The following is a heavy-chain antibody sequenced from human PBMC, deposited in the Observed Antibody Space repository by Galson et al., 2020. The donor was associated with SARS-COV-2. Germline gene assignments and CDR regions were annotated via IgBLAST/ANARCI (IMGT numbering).Heavy chain of an antibody. CDR2: INHSGTT. V-gene: IGHV4-34*01. J-gene: IGHJ6*03. CDR3: ARACRDSRSWYTGYYYYYMDV. D-gene: IGHD6-13*01. Sequence: SETLSLTCAVYGESFSGHYWSWIRQPPGKGLEWIGEINHSGTTNFNSSLKSRVTMSVDTSKNQFSLKVTSVTASDSAVYYCARACRDSRSWYTGYYYYYMDVWGKGITVTVSS. CDR1: GESFSGHY.